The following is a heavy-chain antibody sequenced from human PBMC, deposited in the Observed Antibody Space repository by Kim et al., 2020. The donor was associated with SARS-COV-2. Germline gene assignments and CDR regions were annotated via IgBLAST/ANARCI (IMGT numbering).Heavy chain of an antibody. CDR2: ISGSGGST. Sequence: GGSLRLSCAASGFTFSSYAMSWVRQAPGKGLEWVSAISGSGGSTYYADSVKGRFTISRDNSKNTLYLQMNSLRAEDTAVYYCAKASTGLLLGGFWAAFDIWGQGTMVTVSS. D-gene: IGHD5-12*01. J-gene: IGHJ3*02. V-gene: IGHV3-23*01. CDR1: GFTFSSYA. CDR3: AKASTGLLLGGFWAAFDI.